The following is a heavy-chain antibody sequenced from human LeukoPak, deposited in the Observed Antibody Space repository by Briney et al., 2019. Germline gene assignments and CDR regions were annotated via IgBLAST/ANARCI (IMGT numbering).Heavy chain of an antibody. CDR3: AKDRHEHSSGSTLNWFDP. CDR2: IYSGGST. J-gene: IGHJ5*02. Sequence: GGSLRLSCAASGFTVSSNYMSWVRQAPGKGLEWVSVIYSGGSTYYADSVKGRFTISRDNSKNTLYLQMNSLRAEDTAVYYCAKDRHEHSSGSTLNWFDPWGQGTLVTVSS. CDR1: GFTVSSNY. V-gene: IGHV3-66*01. D-gene: IGHD3-22*01.